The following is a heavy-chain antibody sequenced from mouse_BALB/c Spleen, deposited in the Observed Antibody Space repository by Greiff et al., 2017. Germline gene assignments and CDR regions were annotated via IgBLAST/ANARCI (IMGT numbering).Heavy chain of an antibody. J-gene: IGHJ2*01. CDR2: IAPGSGST. V-gene: IGHV1S41*01. Sequence: DLVNPGASVKLSCKASGYTFTSYWINWIKQRPGQGLEWIGRIAPGSGSTYYNEMFKGKATLTVDTSSSTAYIQLSSLSSEDSAVYFCAREDGNYDYWGQGTTLTVSS. CDR3: AREDGNYDY. D-gene: IGHD2-1*01. CDR1: GYTFTSYW.